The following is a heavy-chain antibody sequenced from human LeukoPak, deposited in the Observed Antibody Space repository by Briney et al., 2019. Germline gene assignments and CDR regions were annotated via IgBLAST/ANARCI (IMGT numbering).Heavy chain of an antibody. Sequence: ASVKVSCKASGYTFTSYGISWVRQAPGQGLEWMGWISAFNRNTNYAQKLQGRVTMTTDTSTSTAYMELRSLRSDDTAVYYCARDNVGYSSGWYDYWGQGTLVTVSS. CDR2: ISAFNRNT. CDR3: ARDNVGYSSGWYDY. D-gene: IGHD6-19*01. J-gene: IGHJ4*02. CDR1: GYTFTSYG. V-gene: IGHV1-18*01.